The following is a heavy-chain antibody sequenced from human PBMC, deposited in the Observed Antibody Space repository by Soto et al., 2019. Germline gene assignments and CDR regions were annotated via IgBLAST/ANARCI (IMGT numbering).Heavy chain of an antibody. J-gene: IGHJ6*02. CDR1: GFTFTSSA. CDR3: AAASHDYGDYYYYGMDV. CDR2: IVVGSGNT. D-gene: IGHD4-17*01. Sequence: VSCKASGFTFTSSAAQWVRQARGQRLEWIGWIVVGSGNTNYAQKFQERVTITRDMSTSTAYMELSSLRSEDTAVYYCAAASHDYGDYYYYGMDVWGQGTTVTVSS. V-gene: IGHV1-58*01.